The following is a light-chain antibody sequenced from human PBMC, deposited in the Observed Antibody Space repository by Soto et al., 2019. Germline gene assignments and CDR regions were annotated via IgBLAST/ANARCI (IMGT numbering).Light chain of an antibody. V-gene: IGKV1-5*03. Sequence: DIQMTQSPSTLSASVGDRVTITCRANQSISSWLAWYQRRPGKAPRLLISKASSLESGVPSRFSGGGFGTEFTLTISSLQPDDFATYYGPQYYSRVTFGQGTTVEIK. CDR3: PQYYSRVT. CDR1: QSISSW. CDR2: KAS. J-gene: IGKJ1*01.